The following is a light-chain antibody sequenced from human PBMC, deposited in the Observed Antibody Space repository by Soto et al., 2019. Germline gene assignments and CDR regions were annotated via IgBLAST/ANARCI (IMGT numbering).Light chain of an antibody. J-gene: IGLJ1*01. CDR2: DDR. Sequence: VLTQPPSVSVAPGQTATITCGGDNIGTKSVHWYQQKPGQAPVLVVHDDRDRPSGIPDRFSGSNSGKTATLTISRVEAGDEADYYCQVWHSSTDNYVFGIGTKLTVL. CDR3: QVWHSSTDNYV. V-gene: IGLV3-21*02. CDR1: NIGTKS.